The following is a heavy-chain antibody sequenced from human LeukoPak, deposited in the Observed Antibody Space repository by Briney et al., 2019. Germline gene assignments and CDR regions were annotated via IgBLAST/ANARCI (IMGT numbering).Heavy chain of an antibody. CDR1: GGTLSSYA. CDR3: ARGFEACSGGSCYSGAFDI. D-gene: IGHD2-15*01. V-gene: IGHV1-69*06. Sequence: GASVKVSCKASGGTLSSYAISWVRQAPGQGLEWMGGIIPIFGTANYAQKFQGRVTITADKSTSTAYMELSSLRSEDTAVYYCARGFEACSGGSCYSGAFDIWGQGTMVTVSS. CDR2: IIPIFGTA. J-gene: IGHJ3*02.